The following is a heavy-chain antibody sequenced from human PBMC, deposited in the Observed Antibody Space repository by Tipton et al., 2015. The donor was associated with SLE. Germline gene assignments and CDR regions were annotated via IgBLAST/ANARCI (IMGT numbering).Heavy chain of an antibody. Sequence: TLSLTCTVSGGSISSSSYYWGWIRQPPGKGLEWIGSIYYSGSTYYNPSLKSRVTISVDTSKNQFSLKLSSVTAADTAVYYCARATFSLVTTPPFDYWGQGTLVTVSS. CDR2: IYYSGST. CDR1: GGSISSSSYY. D-gene: IGHD4-17*01. V-gene: IGHV4-39*07. CDR3: ARATFSLVTTPPFDY. J-gene: IGHJ4*02.